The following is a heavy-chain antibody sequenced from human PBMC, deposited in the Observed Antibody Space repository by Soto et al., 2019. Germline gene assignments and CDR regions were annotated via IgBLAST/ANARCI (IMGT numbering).Heavy chain of an antibody. CDR2: ISAYNGNT. J-gene: IGHJ4*02. Sequence: ASVKVSCKSSGYTFTSYGIIWVRQAPGQGLEWMGWISAYNGNTNYAQKLQGRVTMTTDTSTSTAYMELRSLRSDGTAVYYCARDTAMVSGFDYWGQGTLVTVSS. CDR3: ARDTAMVSGFDY. D-gene: IGHD5-18*01. CDR1: GYTFTSYG. V-gene: IGHV1-18*01.